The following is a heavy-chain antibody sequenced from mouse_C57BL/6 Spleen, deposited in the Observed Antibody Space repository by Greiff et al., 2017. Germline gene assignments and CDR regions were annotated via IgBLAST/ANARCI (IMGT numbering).Heavy chain of an antibody. CDR1: GYTFTSYW. CDR3: ARSPRYYFDY. J-gene: IGHJ2*01. V-gene: IGHV1-52*01. CDR2: IDPSDFAT. Sequence: VQLQQPCAELVCPWSSFKLSCKTSGYTFTSYWMHWVKQRPIQALYWISNIDPSDFATHYTPKFKDMATLTVDKSSSTAYMQLSSLTSEDSAVYYWARSPRYYFDYWGQGTTLTVSA.